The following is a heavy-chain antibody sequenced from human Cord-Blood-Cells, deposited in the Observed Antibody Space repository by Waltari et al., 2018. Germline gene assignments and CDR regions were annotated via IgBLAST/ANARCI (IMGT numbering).Heavy chain of an antibody. CDR2: IYPSDSDT. V-gene: IGHV5-51*01. J-gene: IGHJ6*02. CDR1: GYSFTSYW. CDR3: ARTLMYSSSYYYYGMDV. D-gene: IGHD6-13*01. Sequence: EVQLVQSGAEVKKPGESLKISCKGSGYSFTSYWIGWVRQMPGKGLEWIGIIYPSDSDTRSSPSFQGQVTISADKSISTAYLQWSSLKASDTAMYYCARTLMYSSSYYYYGMDVWGQGTTVTVSS.